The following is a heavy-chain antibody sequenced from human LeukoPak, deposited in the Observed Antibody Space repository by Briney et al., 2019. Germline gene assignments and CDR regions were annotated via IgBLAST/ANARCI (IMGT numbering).Heavy chain of an antibody. J-gene: IGHJ4*02. V-gene: IGHV5-51*01. Sequence: GESLKISCKGSECSFSSYWIGWVRQMPGKGLEWMGIIYPGDSDTRYSPSFRGQVTISADKSISTAYLQWSSLKASDTAMYYCARVSLEMRIARNFDYWGQGTLVTVSS. D-gene: IGHD5-24*01. CDR3: ARVSLEMRIARNFDY. CDR2: IYPGDSDT. CDR1: ECSFSSYW.